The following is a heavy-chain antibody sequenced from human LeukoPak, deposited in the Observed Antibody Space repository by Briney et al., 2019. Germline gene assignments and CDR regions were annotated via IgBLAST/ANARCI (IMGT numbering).Heavy chain of an antibody. D-gene: IGHD2-21*01. J-gene: IGHJ3*01. Sequence: GGSLRLSCEASGVTFSSYVMSWVRQAPGKGPEWVSGISGSGGGTYYADSVKGRFTISRDNSKKTLYLQMNSLRAEDTAVYYCAKGKVNHDGALDAWGQGTLVTVSS. CDR1: GVTFSSYV. V-gene: IGHV3-23*01. CDR3: AKGKVNHDGALDA. CDR2: ISGSGGGT.